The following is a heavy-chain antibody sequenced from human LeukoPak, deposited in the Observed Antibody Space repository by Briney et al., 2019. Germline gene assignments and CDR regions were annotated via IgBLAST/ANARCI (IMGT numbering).Heavy chain of an antibody. J-gene: IGHJ6*03. D-gene: IGHD6-19*01. CDR1: GGSISSSSYY. Sequence: PSETLSLTCTVSGGSISSSSYYWGWIRQPPGKGLEWIGSIYYSGSTYYNPSLKSRVTISVDTSKNQVSLKLSPVTAADTAVYYCARQASSGWFLYYYYYYMDVWGKGTTVTISS. CDR3: ARQASSGWFLYYYYYYMDV. CDR2: IYYSGST. V-gene: IGHV4-39*01.